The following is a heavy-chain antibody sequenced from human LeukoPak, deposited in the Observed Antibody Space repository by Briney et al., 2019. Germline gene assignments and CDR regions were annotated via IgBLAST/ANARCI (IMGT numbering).Heavy chain of an antibody. CDR3: ARSPLDGYNYAYDY. V-gene: IGHV4-34*01. D-gene: IGHD5-24*01. CDR2: INHSGST. J-gene: IGHJ4*02. CDR1: GGSFSGYY. Sequence: PSETLSLTCAVYGGSFSGYYWSWIRQPPGKGLEWIGEINHSGSTNYNPSLKSRVTISVDTSKNQFSLKLSSVTAADTAVYYCARSPLDGYNYAYDYWGQGTLVTVSS.